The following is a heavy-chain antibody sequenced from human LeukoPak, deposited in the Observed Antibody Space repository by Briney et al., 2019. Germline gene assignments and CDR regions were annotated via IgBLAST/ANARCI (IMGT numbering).Heavy chain of an antibody. CDR3: ARDGGDFGLVTLPFDY. D-gene: IGHD3/OR15-3a*01. CDR1: GFTFSSYS. CDR2: ISSSSSTI. J-gene: IGHJ4*02. V-gene: IGHV3-48*01. Sequence: GGSLRLSCAASGFTFSSYSMNWVRQAPGKGLEWISYISSSSSTIYYADSVKGRFTISRDNAKNSLYLQMNSLRAEDTAVYYCARDGGDFGLVTLPFDYWGQGTLVTVSS.